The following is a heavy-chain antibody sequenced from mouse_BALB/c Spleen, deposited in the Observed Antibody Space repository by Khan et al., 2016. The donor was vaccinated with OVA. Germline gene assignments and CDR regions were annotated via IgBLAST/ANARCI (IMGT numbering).Heavy chain of an antibody. CDR1: GFSLSDYG. J-gene: IGHJ4*01. V-gene: IGHV2-6-5*01. CDR3: AKGVWSYYYTLDY. Sequence: VQLKESGPGLVAPSQNLSITCTVSGFSLSDYGVSWIRQPPGKGLEWLGVIWGGGSTYYNSAIKSRLRISKDNSKSQVFLKMISLQSDETAMFYCAKGVWSYYYTLDYWGQGTSVTVSS. CDR2: IWGGGST.